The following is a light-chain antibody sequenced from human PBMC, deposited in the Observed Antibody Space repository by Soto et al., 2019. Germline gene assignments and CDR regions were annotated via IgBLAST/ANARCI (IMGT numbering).Light chain of an antibody. Sequence: QSALTQPASVSASPGQSITISCTGTSSDVGGYKFVSWYQHHPGKAPKLMIYEVNNRPSGVSNRFSGSKSGNTASLTISGLQPEDEADYYCSSYTNINTRACVFGTGTKVTVL. CDR3: SSYTNINTRACV. V-gene: IGLV2-14*01. CDR1: SSDVGGYKF. CDR2: EVN. J-gene: IGLJ1*01.